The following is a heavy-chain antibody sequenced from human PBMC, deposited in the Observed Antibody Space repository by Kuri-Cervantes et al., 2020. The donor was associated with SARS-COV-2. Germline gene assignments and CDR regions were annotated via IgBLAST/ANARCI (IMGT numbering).Heavy chain of an antibody. Sequence: KVSCKGSGYSFTSYWSGWVRQMPGKGLEWMGIIYPGDSDTKYSPSFQGQVTISADKSISTAYLQWSSLKASDTAMYYCARPPAGDCSSTSCSHWGQGTLVTVSS. V-gene: IGHV5-51*01. J-gene: IGHJ4*02. D-gene: IGHD2-2*01. CDR2: IYPGDSDT. CDR3: ARPPAGDCSSTSCSH. CDR1: GYSFTSYW.